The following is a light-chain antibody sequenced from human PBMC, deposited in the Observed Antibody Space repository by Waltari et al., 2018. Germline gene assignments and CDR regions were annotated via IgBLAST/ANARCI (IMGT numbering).Light chain of an antibody. CDR3: LSADIGGTQGV. V-gene: IGLV3-25*03. J-gene: IGLJ2*01. CDR2: KDT. Sequence: SYELTQPPSVSVSPGETAKIACSGDALPKQYAYWYRQTPGQAPVVVIYKDTERPSRIPVLFSGASSGKTVTLTIIGVQAEDEADYYCLSADIGGTQGVFGGGTKLTVL. CDR1: ALPKQY.